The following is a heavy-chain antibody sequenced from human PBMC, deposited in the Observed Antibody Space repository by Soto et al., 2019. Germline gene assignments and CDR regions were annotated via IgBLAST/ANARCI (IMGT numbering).Heavy chain of an antibody. CDR2: ISGGNGNT. CDR1: GYIFTKSA. D-gene: IGHD6-25*01. V-gene: IGHV1-3*01. CDR3: ARDGVAAGNINFDY. J-gene: IGHJ4*02. Sequence: VHLVQSGAEVKKPGASVKVSCKASGYIFTKSAMHWVRQAPGQRLEWMGWISGGNGNTKYSPKLQDRVTITRDTSASTAYMELSSLRSEDTALYYCARDGVAAGNINFDYWGQGTLVTVSS.